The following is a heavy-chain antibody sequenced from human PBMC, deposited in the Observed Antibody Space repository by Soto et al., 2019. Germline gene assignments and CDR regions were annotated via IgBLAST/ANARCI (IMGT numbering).Heavy chain of an antibody. CDR3: ARSRNGAVPDSINF. CDR2: ISRDGSSK. CDR1: GFTFSRYA. Sequence: PGGSLRLSCAAPGFTFSRYAMHWVRQAPGEGLEWVVVISRDGSSKYYGDSVKGRFTVSRDNSNNTLYLSMTSLRPDDTAVFYCARSRNGAVPDSINFWGQGTLVTV. J-gene: IGHJ4*02. V-gene: IGHV3-30-3*01. D-gene: IGHD2-8*01.